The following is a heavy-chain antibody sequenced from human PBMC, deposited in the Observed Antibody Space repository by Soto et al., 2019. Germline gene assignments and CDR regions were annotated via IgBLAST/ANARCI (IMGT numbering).Heavy chain of an antibody. J-gene: IGHJ6*02. D-gene: IGHD1-26*01. Sequence: QVQLVQSGAEVKKPGSSVKVSCKASGGTFSSYAISWVRQAPGQGLEWMGGIIPIFGTANYAQKFQGRVTITADESTSTAYMELSRLRSEDTAVYYCAREGARSGSYYYYYGMDVWGQGTTVTVSS. CDR1: GGTFSSYA. CDR2: IIPIFGTA. V-gene: IGHV1-69*01. CDR3: AREGARSGSYYYYYGMDV.